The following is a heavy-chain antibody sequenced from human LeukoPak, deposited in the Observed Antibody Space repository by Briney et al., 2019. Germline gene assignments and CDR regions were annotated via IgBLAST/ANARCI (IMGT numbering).Heavy chain of an antibody. J-gene: IGHJ4*02. D-gene: IGHD6-13*01. CDR2: ISSGSRTI. Sequence: GGSLRLSCVASGFTFSSYSMNWVRQAPGKGLQWVSYISSGSRTIYYADSVKGRFTISRDNAKNSLHLQMNSLRAEDTAVYYCARDLSNSWSKDYWGQGTLVTVSS. V-gene: IGHV3-48*01. CDR1: GFTFSSYS. CDR3: ARDLSNSWSKDY.